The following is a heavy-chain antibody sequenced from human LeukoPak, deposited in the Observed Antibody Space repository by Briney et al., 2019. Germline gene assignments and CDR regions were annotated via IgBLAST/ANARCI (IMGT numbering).Heavy chain of an antibody. CDR2: INHSGST. V-gene: IGHV4-34*01. J-gene: IGHJ4*02. CDR3: ATPMALDYGDYGGFDY. D-gene: IGHD4-17*01. Sequence: SETLSLTCAVYGGSFSGYYWSWIRQPPGKGLEWIGEINHSGSTNYNPSLKSRVTISVDTSKNQFSLKLSSVAAADTAVYYCATPMALDYGDYGGFDYWGQGTLVTVSS. CDR1: GGSFSGYY.